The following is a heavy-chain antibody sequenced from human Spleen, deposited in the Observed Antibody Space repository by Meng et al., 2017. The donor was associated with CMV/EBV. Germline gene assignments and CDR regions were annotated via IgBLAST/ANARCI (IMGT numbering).Heavy chain of an antibody. D-gene: IGHD6-6*01. Sequence: GESLKISCVASGFSFSTYCMHWVRQAPGKGLEWVAFIRYDGSDKFFADSVKGRFTISRENSKNTLYLQMNSLRADDTAVYYCAKILAATPVSYFDSWGQGTLVTVSS. V-gene: IGHV3-30*02. CDR3: AKILAATPVSYFDS. CDR2: IRYDGSDK. CDR1: GFSFSTYC. J-gene: IGHJ4*02.